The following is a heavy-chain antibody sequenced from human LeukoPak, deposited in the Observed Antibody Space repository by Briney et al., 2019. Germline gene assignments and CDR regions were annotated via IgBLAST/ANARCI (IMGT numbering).Heavy chain of an antibody. D-gene: IGHD2-2*01. CDR3: ARDPSIVVVPAAIDY. J-gene: IGHJ4*02. V-gene: IGHV1-2*02. Sequence: GASVKVSCKASGCTLTGYYMHWVRQAPGQGLEWMGWINPNSGGTNYAQKFQGRVTMTRDTSISTAYMELSRLRSDDTAVYYCARDPSIVVVPAAIDYWGQGTLVTVSS. CDR2: INPNSGGT. CDR1: GCTLTGYY.